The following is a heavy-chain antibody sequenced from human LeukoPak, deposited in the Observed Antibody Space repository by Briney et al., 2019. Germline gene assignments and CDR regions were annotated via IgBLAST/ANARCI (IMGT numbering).Heavy chain of an antibody. CDR1: GYTFTSYD. CDR2: MNPNSGNT. J-gene: IGHJ4*02. Sequence: EASVKVSCKASGYTFTSYDINRVRQATGQGLEWMGWMNPNSGNTGYAQKFQGRVTMTRNTSISTAYMELSSLRSEDTAVYYCARGPADYGDLDYWGQGTLVTVSS. V-gene: IGHV1-8*01. D-gene: IGHD4-17*01. CDR3: ARGPADYGDLDY.